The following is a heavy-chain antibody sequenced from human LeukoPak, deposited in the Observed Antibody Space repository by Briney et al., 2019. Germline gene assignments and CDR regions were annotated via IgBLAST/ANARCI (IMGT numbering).Heavy chain of an antibody. D-gene: IGHD4/OR15-4a*01. CDR1: GGSISSGDYY. CDR3: ARQGASSYYYYGMDV. Sequence: SETLSLTCTVSGGSISSGDYYWGWIRQPPGKGLEWIGYIYYSGSTYYNPSLKSRLPISVDTSKNQFSLKLSSVTAADTAVYYCARQGASSYYYYGMDVWGQGTTVTVSS. J-gene: IGHJ6*02. CDR2: IYYSGST. V-gene: IGHV4-30-4*01.